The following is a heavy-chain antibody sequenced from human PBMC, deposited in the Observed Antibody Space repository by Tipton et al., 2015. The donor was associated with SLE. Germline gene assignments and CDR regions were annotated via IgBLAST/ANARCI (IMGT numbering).Heavy chain of an antibody. CDR1: GDSISSGYY. CDR3: ARDQGERSS. Sequence: TLSLTCTVSGDSISSGYYWGWIRQPPGKGLEWIGSIYHSGSTYYNPSLKSRVTISVDTSKNQFSLKLSSVTAADTAVYYCARDQGERSSWGQGTLVTVSS. D-gene: IGHD1-1*01. J-gene: IGHJ4*02. V-gene: IGHV4-38-2*02. CDR2: IYHSGST.